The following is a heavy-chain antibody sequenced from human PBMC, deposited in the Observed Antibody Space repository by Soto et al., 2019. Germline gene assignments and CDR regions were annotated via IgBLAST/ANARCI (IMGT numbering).Heavy chain of an antibody. V-gene: IGHV4-4*02. Sequence: SETLSLTCAVSGGSISSSNWWSWVRQSPGKGLEWIGEIYHSGSTNYNPSLKSRVTISVDKSKNQFSLKLSSVTAADTAVYYCARGTYGRGNWFDPWGQGTLVTVSS. D-gene: IGHD3-10*01. CDR1: GGSISSSNW. CDR3: ARGTYGRGNWFDP. CDR2: IYHSGST. J-gene: IGHJ5*02.